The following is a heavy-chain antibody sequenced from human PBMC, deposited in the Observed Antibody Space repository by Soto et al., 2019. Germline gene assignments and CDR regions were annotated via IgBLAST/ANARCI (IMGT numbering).Heavy chain of an antibody. J-gene: IGHJ4*02. CDR1: GYTFTGYY. Sequence: GASVKVSCKASGYTFTGYYMHWVRQAPGQGLEWMGWINPNSGGTNYAQKFQGWVTMTRDTSISTAYMELSSLRAEDTAVYYCVCRMAVAGTDFDYWGQGTLLTVSS. D-gene: IGHD6-19*01. V-gene: IGHV1-2*04. CDR2: INPNSGGT. CDR3: VCRMAVAGTDFDY.